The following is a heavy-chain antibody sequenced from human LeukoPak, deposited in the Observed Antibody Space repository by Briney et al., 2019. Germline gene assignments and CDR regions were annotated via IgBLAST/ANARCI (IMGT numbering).Heavy chain of an antibody. CDR2: MYYSGST. V-gene: IGHV4-39*01. D-gene: IGHD6-13*01. Sequence: SETLSLTYSVSGGSISSSSYYWGWIRQPPGKGLEWIGSMYYSGSTYYNPSLKSRVTMSVDTSKKQFSLKLSSVTAADTAVYYCVRVGSSWYHYFDYWGQGALVTVSS. CDR3: VRVGSSWYHYFDY. J-gene: IGHJ4*02. CDR1: GGSISSSSYY.